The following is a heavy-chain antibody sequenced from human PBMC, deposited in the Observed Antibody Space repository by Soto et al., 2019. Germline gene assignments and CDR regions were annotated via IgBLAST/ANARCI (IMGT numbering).Heavy chain of an antibody. Sequence: TMTRQCSGYYCSSYWTVWVRQLHGKDVEWMGIMYPGDSDTRYSPYFQGQVTISADKYHRTAYLQWNSLKASDTALYYCARIRSFTLGSYYEGMEVWGHGPTVTVS. J-gene: IGHJ6*02. V-gene: IGHV5-51*02. CDR1: GYYCSSYW. D-gene: IGHD2-2*03. CDR3: ARIRSFTLGSYYEGMEV. CDR2: MYPGDSDT.